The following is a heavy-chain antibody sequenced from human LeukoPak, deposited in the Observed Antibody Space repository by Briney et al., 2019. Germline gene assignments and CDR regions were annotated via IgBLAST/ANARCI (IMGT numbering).Heavy chain of an antibody. Sequence: GGSLRLSCAASGFTFSSYAMSWVRQAPGKGLEWVSAISGSGGSTYYADSVKGRFTISRDNSKNTLYLQMNSLRAEDTAVYYCEKEDILTGYYSYYMDVWGKGTTVTVSS. CDR3: EKEDILTGYYSYYMDV. CDR1: GFTFSSYA. CDR2: ISGSGGST. V-gene: IGHV3-23*01. J-gene: IGHJ6*03. D-gene: IGHD3-9*01.